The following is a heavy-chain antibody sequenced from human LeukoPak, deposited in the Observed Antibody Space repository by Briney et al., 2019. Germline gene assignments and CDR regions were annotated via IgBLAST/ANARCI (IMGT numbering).Heavy chain of an antibody. CDR2: IYTSGST. D-gene: IGHD3-22*01. J-gene: IGHJ4*02. CDR1: GDSIRSYN. Sequence: SETLSLTCTVSGDSIRSYNWNWIRQPPGKGLEWIGRIYTSGSTNYNPSLKSRVTMSVDTSKNQFSLKLSSVTAADTAVYYCARDRYDSSGYYYYDYWGQGTLVTVSS. CDR3: ARDRYDSSGYYYYDY. V-gene: IGHV4-4*07.